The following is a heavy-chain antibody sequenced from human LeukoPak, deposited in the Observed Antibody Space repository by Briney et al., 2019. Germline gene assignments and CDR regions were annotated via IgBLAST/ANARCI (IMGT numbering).Heavy chain of an antibody. CDR3: ARNSSGWFFDY. Sequence: PSETLSLTCTVSGGSISSSYYYWGWIRQPPGKGLEWIGTISYSGTTYYNPSLESRVTISVDTSRNQFSLKLTSVTAADTAVYYCARNSSGWFFDYWGQGTLVTVSS. J-gene: IGHJ4*02. D-gene: IGHD6-19*01. V-gene: IGHV4-39*01. CDR2: ISYSGTT. CDR1: GGSISSSYYY.